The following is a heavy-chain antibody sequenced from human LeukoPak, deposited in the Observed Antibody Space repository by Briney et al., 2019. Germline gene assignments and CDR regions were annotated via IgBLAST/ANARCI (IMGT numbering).Heavy chain of an antibody. D-gene: IGHD6-13*01. CDR1: EFSFNTYA. CDR3: ARDSSAAGFDY. Sequence: GGSLRLSCTASEFSFNTYAMSWVRQAPGKGLEWVSSISSSSSYIYYADSVKGRFTISRDNAKNSLYLQMNSLRAEDTAVYYCARDSSAAGFDYWGQGTLVTVSS. CDR2: ISSSSSYI. J-gene: IGHJ4*02. V-gene: IGHV3-21*01.